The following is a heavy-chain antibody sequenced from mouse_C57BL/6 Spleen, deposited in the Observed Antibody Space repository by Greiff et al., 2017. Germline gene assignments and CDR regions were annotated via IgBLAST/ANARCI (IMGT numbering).Heavy chain of an antibody. CDR1: GYAFSSSW. D-gene: IGHD2-2*01. V-gene: IGHV1-82*01. Sequence: QVQLQQSGPELVKPGASVKISCKASGYAFSSSWMNWVKQRPGKGLEWIGRIYPGDGDTNYNGKFKGKATLTVDTSSSTAYMQLSSLTSEDSAVYYCARWGLRHWYCDVWGTGTTVTVSS. CDR2: IYPGDGDT. CDR3: ARWGLRHWYCDV. J-gene: IGHJ1*03.